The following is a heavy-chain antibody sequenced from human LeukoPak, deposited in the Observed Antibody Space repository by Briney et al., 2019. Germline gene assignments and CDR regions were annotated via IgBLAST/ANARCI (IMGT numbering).Heavy chain of an antibody. D-gene: IGHD2-2*01. CDR2: IIPIFGTA. J-gene: IGHJ3*02. V-gene: IGHV1-69*05. Sequence: SVKVSCKASGGTFSSYAISWVRQAPGQGLEWIGRIIPIFGTANYAQKFQGRVTITTDESTSTAYMELSSLRSENTAVYYCARDRPLIVVVPAVKRSSAFGIWGQGTMVTVSS. CDR1: GGTFSSYA. CDR3: ARDRPLIVVVPAVKRSSAFGI.